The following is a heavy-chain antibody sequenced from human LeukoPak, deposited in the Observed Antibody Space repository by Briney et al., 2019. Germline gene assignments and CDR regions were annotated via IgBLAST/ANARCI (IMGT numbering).Heavy chain of an antibody. CDR3: ARSHDYGDYVFDY. Sequence: SQTLSLTCTVSGGSISSGGYYWSWIRQHPGKGLEWIGYIYYSGSTYYNPSLKSRVTISVDTSKNQFSLKLSSVTAADTAVYYCARSHDYGDYVFDYWGQGALVTVSS. J-gene: IGHJ4*02. V-gene: IGHV4-31*03. D-gene: IGHD4-17*01. CDR2: IYYSGST. CDR1: GGSISSGGYY.